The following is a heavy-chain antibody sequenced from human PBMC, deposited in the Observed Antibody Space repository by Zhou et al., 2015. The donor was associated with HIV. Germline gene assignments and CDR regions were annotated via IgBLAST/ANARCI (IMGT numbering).Heavy chain of an antibody. V-gene: IGHV1-69*12. D-gene: IGHD3-22*01. Sequence: QVQLVQSGAEVKKPGSSVKVSCKASGGTFSSYAISWVRQAPGQGLEWMGGIIPIFGTANYAQKFQGRVTITADESTSTAYMELSSLRSEDTAVYYCARSVYYYDSSWFIYFDYVGPREPWVTVS. J-gene: IGHJ4*02. CDR2: IIPIFGTA. CDR1: GGTFSSYA. CDR3: ARSVYYYDSSWFIYFDY.